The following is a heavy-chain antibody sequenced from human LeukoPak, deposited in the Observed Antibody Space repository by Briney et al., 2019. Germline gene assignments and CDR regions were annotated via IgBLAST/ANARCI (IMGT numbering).Heavy chain of an antibody. CDR2: TYYRSKWYN. J-gene: IGHJ4*02. V-gene: IGHV6-1*01. D-gene: IGHD3-10*01. CDR3: AREYITMVRGVIRYFDY. Sequence: PSQTLSLTCAISGDSVSSNSAAWNWIRQSPSRGLEWLGRTYYRSKWYNDYAVSVKSRITINPDTSKNQFSLRLNSVTPEDTAVYYCAREYITMVRGVIRYFDYWGQGTLVTVSS. CDR1: GDSVSSNSAA.